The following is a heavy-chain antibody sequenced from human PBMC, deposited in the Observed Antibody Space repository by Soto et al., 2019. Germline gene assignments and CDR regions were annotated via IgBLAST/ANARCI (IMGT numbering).Heavy chain of an antibody. CDR3: ATVSPGITIIVIRDWYFDL. CDR2: MNPNSGNT. J-gene: IGHJ2*01. V-gene: IGHV1-8*01. D-gene: IGHD3-22*01. CDR1: GYTFTSYD. Sequence: ASVKVSCKAAGYTFTSYDINWVRQATGQGLEWMGWMNPNSGNTGYAQKFQGRVTMTRNTSISTAYMELSSLRSEDTAVYYCATVSPGITIIVIRDWYFDLWGRGTLVTVSS.